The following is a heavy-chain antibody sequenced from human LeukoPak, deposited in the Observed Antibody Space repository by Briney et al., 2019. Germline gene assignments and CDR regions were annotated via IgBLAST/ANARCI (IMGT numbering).Heavy chain of an antibody. J-gene: IGHJ4*02. CDR1: GFIFRSYE. V-gene: IGHV3-48*03. CDR2: ISSSGSTI. CDR3: ARTGGSYPYYFEY. Sequence: GGSLRLSCAASGFIFRSYEMNWVRQAPGKGLEWVSYISSSGSTIYYADSVKGRFTLSRDNAKNSLYLQMNNLRAEDTAVYHCARTGGSYPYYFEYWGQGTLVTVSS. D-gene: IGHD1-26*01.